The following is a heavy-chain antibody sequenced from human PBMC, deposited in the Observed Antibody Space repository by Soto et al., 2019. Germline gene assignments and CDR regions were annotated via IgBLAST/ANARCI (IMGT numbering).Heavy chain of an antibody. D-gene: IGHD3-10*01. CDR1: GGSISSCY. CDR3: ARAAPNYYGSGSYYYYYYGMDV. V-gene: IGHV4-4*07. Sequence: LSLTCTVSGGSISSCYRSWSRQPACQGLQWIGRIYTSGSTNYNPSLKSRVTMSVDTSKNQFSLKLSSVTAADTAVYYCARAAPNYYGSGSYYYYYYGMDVWGQGTTVTVSS. CDR2: IYTSGST. J-gene: IGHJ6*02.